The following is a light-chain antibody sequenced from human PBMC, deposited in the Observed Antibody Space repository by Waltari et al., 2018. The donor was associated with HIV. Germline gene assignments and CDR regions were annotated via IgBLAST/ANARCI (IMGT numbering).Light chain of an antibody. CDR2: CNT. CDR3: QSYDTSLSGSV. J-gene: IGLJ3*02. V-gene: IGLV1-40*01. CDR1: SPNIGARARFE. Sequence: QSVLTQPPSVSGAPGQRVTIPCTGSSPNIGARARFEVHRYQQLPGTAPKLLIYCNTHRPSGVPDRFSGSKSGASASLAITGLQAEYEADYYCQSYDTSLSGSVFGGGTKLTVL.